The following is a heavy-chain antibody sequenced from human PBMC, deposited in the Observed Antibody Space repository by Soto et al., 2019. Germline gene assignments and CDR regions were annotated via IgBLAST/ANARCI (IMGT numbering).Heavy chain of an antibody. CDR1: GFTFSSYW. CDR3: AVAVAGPTAIGY. Sequence: EVQLVESGGGLVQPGGSLRLSCAASGFTFSSYWMHWVRQAPGKWLVWVSRINSDGSRTSYADSVKGRFTISRDNAKNTLYLQMNSLRAEDTAVYYCAVAVAGPTAIGYWGQGTLVTVSS. D-gene: IGHD6-19*01. V-gene: IGHV3-74*01. J-gene: IGHJ4*02. CDR2: INSDGSRT.